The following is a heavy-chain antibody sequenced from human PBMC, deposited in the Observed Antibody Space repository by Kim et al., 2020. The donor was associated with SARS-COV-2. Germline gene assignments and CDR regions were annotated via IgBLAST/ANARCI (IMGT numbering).Heavy chain of an antibody. D-gene: IGHD3-10*01. J-gene: IGHJ4*02. CDR3: ATVPLWFGDSQVFDY. V-gene: IGHV3-23*01. CDR2: ISDSGSGT. Sequence: GGSLRLSCAASGFTLRNYDMSWVRQAPGKGLEWVSAISDSGSGTYYAHSVKGRFTMSRDRSKNTLYLQMNSLRAEHTADYYCATVPLWFGDSQVFDYWGQRTLVTVSS. CDR1: GFTLRNYD.